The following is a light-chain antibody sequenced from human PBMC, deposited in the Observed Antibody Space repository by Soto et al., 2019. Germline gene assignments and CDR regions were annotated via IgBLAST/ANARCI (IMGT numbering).Light chain of an antibody. CDR1: QGISSA. Sequence: AIQLTQSPSSLSASVGDRVTITCRASQGISSALAWYQQKPGKAPKLLIYDASSLESGVPSRFSGSGSGTDFTLTISSLQPEAFATYYCQQFNNYPQLTFGGGTKVEIK. CDR2: DAS. V-gene: IGKV1D-13*01. J-gene: IGKJ4*01. CDR3: QQFNNYPQLT.